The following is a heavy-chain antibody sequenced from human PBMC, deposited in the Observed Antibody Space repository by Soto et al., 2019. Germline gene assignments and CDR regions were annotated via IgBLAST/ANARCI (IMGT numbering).Heavy chain of an antibody. Sequence: PSETLSLTCAVSGGSITSGGYSWSWIRQPPGKGLEWIGEINHSGSTNYNPSLKSRVTISVDTSKNQFSLKLSSVTAADTAVYYCARGRGLGVVVPAAASGMDVWGQGTTVTVSS. V-gene: IGHV4-34*01. D-gene: IGHD2-2*01. CDR3: ARGRGLGVVVPAAASGMDV. CDR2: INHSGST. J-gene: IGHJ6*02. CDR1: GGSITSGGYS.